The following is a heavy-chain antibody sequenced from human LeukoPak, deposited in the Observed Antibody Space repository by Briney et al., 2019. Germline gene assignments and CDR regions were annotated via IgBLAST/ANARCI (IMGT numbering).Heavy chain of an antibody. J-gene: IGHJ6*03. V-gene: IGHV1-2*02. D-gene: IGHD3-10*01. Sequence: ASVKVSCKASGYTFTSYAMNWVRQAPGQGLEWMGWINPNSGGTNYAQKFQGRVTMTRDTSISTAYMELSRLRSDDTAVYYCARDLGSGMSYYYMDVWGKGTTVTISS. CDR1: GYTFTSYA. CDR3: ARDLGSGMSYYYMDV. CDR2: INPNSGGT.